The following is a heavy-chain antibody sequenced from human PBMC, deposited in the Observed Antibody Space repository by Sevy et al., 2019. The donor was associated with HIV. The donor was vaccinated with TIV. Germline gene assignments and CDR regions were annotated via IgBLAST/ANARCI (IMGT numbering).Heavy chain of an antibody. V-gene: IGHV3-30-3*01. D-gene: IGHD6-13*01. CDR3: ARENQQLGPYYYGMDV. Sequence: GGSLRLSCAASGFTFSSYAMHWVRQAPGKGLEWVAVISYDGSNKYYADSVKGRFTISRDNSKNTLYLQMNSLRAEDTAVYYCARENQQLGPYYYGMDVWGQGTTVTVSS. CDR1: GFTFSSYA. CDR2: ISYDGSNK. J-gene: IGHJ6*02.